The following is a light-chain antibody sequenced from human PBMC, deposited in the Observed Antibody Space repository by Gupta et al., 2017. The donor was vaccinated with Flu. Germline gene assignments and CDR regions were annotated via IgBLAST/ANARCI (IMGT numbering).Light chain of an antibody. CDR3: GAWDSSLSGVV. CDR2: ENN. Sequence: KVTISCSGSSSNIGNKFVYWYQQFPGTAPKLLIYENNKRSSGVPDRFSGSKSGTSATLDITGLQTGDEAEYYCGAWDSSLSGVVFGGGTKLIVL. J-gene: IGLJ2*01. V-gene: IGLV1-51*02. CDR1: SSNIGNKF.